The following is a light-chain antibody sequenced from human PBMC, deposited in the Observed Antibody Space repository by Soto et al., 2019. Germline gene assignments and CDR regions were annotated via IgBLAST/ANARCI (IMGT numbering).Light chain of an antibody. CDR3: SSYTTSSTVV. Sequence: QSALTQPASVSGSPGQSITISCTGTSSDVGSYNYVSWCQQYPGKAPKLMIYDVSNRPSGISTRFSGSKSGNTASLTISGLQAEDEVDYYCSSYTTSSTVVFGGGTKLTVL. J-gene: IGLJ2*01. CDR2: DVS. CDR1: SSDVGSYNY. V-gene: IGLV2-14*03.